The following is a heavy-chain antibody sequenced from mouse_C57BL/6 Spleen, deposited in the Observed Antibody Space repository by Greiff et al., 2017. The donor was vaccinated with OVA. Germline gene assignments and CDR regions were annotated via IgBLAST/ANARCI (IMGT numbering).Heavy chain of an antibody. V-gene: IGHV5-9-1*02. CDR1: GFTFSSYA. CDR2: ISSGGDYI. J-gene: IGHJ3*01. Sequence: EVHLVESGEGLVKPGGSLKLSCAASGFTFSSYAMSWVRQTPEKRLEWVAYISSGGDYIYYADTVKGRFTISRDNARNPLYLQMSSLKSEDTAMYYCTRGDFYDYDAWFAYWGQGTLVTVSA. CDR3: TRGDFYDYDAWFAY. D-gene: IGHD2-4*01.